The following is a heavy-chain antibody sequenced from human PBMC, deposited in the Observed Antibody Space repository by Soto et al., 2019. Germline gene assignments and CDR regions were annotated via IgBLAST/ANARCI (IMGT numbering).Heavy chain of an antibody. CDR3: ARASSSSSAADY. CDR1: GDSISSGVYY. CDR2: IYDSGSA. D-gene: IGHD6-6*01. Sequence: QVKLQESAPGLGKPSQTLSLICIVSGDSISSGVYYWSWIGHHPGRGLKWIGYIYDSGSAYYNPSLKSRVTISMDTSKNHFAMKLSSVTAADTAVYYCARASSSSSAADYWGPGTLITVSS. J-gene: IGHJ4*02. V-gene: IGHV4-31*03.